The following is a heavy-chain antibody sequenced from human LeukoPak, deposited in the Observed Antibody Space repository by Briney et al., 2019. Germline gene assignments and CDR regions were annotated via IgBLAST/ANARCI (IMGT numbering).Heavy chain of an antibody. CDR1: GYSFTSYY. J-gene: IGHJ5*02. CDR2: INPGGGST. D-gene: IGHD4-23*01. CDR3: AKDLRWDHPGLDP. V-gene: IGHV1-46*01. Sequence: GASVKVSCKASGYSFTSYYIHWVRQAPGQGLESMGIINPGGGSTSYAQKFLDRVTMTRDTSTSTVYMELNSLRSEDTAVYYCAKDLRWDHPGLDPWGQGTLVTVSS.